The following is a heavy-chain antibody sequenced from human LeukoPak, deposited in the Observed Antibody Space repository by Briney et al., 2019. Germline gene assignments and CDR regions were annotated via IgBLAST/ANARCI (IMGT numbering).Heavy chain of an antibody. V-gene: IGHV3-30*18. CDR2: TSHDGSNK. Sequence: GGSLRLSCAASGFTFSSYGMHWVRQAPGKGLEWVAVTSHDGSNKYYADSVKGRFTISRDNSKNTLYLQMNSLRAEDTALYYCAKGGFGELLISSGFDYWGQGTLVTVSS. D-gene: IGHD3-10*01. J-gene: IGHJ4*02. CDR3: AKGGFGELLISSGFDY. CDR1: GFTFSSYG.